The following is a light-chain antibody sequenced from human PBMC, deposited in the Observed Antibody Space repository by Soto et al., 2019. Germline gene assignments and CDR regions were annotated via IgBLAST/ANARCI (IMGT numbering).Light chain of an antibody. CDR1: QTIRSTY. Sequence: EIVLTQSPGTLSLSPGEGATLSCRASQTIRSTYLAWYQQKPGQAPRLLIYGTSSRATGIPDRFSGGGSGTDFTLTVSGLEPEDFGVYYCQHYGSSMYTFGQGTKLEIK. CDR2: GTS. CDR3: QHYGSSMYT. V-gene: IGKV3-20*01. J-gene: IGKJ2*01.